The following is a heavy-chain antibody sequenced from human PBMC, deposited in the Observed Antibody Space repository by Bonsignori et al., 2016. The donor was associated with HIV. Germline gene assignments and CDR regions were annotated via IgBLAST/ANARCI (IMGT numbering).Heavy chain of an antibody. CDR1: GFTFSSYA. CDR3: AKFLWWDYYDSSGAFDI. D-gene: IGHD3-22*01. J-gene: IGHJ3*02. CDR2: ISGSGGST. Sequence: GESLKISCAASGFTFSSYAMSWVRQAPGKGLEWVSAISGSGGSTYYADSVKGRFTISRDNSKNTLYLQMNSLRAEDTAVYYCAKFLWWDYYDSSGAFDIWGQGTMVTVSS. V-gene: IGHV3-23*01.